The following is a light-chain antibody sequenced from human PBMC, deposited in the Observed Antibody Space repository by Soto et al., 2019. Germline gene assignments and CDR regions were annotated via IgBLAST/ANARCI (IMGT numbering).Light chain of an antibody. CDR1: QNINSY. Sequence: AIRITQSHSSLSASTGDRVTITCRASQNINSYLNWYQQKPGKAPKLLIYATSNLQSGVPSRFSGSGSGTEFTLTISRLEPEDVAVYYCQHYGSSPPITFGQGTRLEIK. CDR2: ATS. CDR3: QHYGSSPPIT. V-gene: IGKV1-8*01. J-gene: IGKJ5*01.